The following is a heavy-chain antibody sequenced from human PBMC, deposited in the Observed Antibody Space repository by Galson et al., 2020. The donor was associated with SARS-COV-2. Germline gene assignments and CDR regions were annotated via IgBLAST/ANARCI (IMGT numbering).Heavy chain of an antibody. CDR1: GITFSNYV. Sequence: SLKISCAACGITFSNYVMHWVRQAPGKGPEWVAVISSDGSSSFYADSLKGRFTITRDTSKSSRYLQMNSLRAEDTAVYYCERGGGWELPYYFDVWGQGTLVTVSS. J-gene: IGHJ4*02. D-gene: IGHD1-26*01. CDR2: ISSDGSSS. CDR3: ERGGGWELPYYFDV. V-gene: IGHV3-30*04.